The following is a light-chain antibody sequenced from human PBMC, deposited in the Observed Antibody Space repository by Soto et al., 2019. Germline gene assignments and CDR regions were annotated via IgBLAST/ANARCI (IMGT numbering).Light chain of an antibody. J-gene: IGKJ1*01. CDR1: QSMSSW. CDR2: DAT. V-gene: IGKV1-5*01. CDR3: QQYNSYSRT. Sequence: DIQMTQSPSTMSPSVGDRVTITCRASQSMSSWLAWYQQKPGKAPKLLIYDATSLESGVPSRFSGSGSGTEFTLTISSLRPDDFATYDCQQYNSYSRTFGQGTKVDIK.